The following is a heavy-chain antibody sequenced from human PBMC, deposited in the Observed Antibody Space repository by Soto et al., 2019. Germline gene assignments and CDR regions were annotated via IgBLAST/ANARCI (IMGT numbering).Heavy chain of an antibody. CDR1: GYTLTELS. Sequence: ASVKVSCKVSGYTLTELSMHWVRQAPGKGLEWMGGFDPEDGETIYAQKFQGRVTMTEDTSTDTAYMELSSLRSEDTVVYYCATLRHYYDSSGYSPGWFDPWGQGTLVTVSS. CDR3: ATLRHYYDSSGYSPGWFDP. CDR2: FDPEDGET. V-gene: IGHV1-24*01. J-gene: IGHJ5*02. D-gene: IGHD3-22*01.